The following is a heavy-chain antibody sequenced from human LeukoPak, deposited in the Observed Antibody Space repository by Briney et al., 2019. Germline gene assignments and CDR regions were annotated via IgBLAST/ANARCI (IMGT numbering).Heavy chain of an antibody. Sequence: GGSLRLSCAVSGFPLSSYAMSWVRQAPGKGLEWVSATSSSDAGTYYADSVKGRFAISRDNSKNTLYLQMNSLRAEDTAVYYCAKVPRRDGCYYFDYWGQGTLVTVSS. CDR2: TSSSDAGT. V-gene: IGHV3-23*01. CDR3: AKVPRRDGCYYFDY. J-gene: IGHJ4*02. CDR1: GFPLSSYA. D-gene: IGHD5-24*01.